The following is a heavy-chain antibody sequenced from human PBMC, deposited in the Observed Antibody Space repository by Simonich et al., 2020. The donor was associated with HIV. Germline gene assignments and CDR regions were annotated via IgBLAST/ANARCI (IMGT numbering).Heavy chain of an antibody. CDR2: IHWNDYK. CDR3: AHLYDSSGYYYVFFQH. CDR1: GFSLSTSGVG. D-gene: IGHD3-22*01. V-gene: IGHV2-5*01. J-gene: IGHJ1*01. Sequence: ITLRESGPPLVKPTQTLTLTCTFSGFSLSTSGVGVGWIRQPPGKALEWLAIIHWNDYKSYSPSLKSRLTITKDTSKNQVVLTMTNMDPVDTATYYCAHLYDSSGYYYVFFQHWGQGTLVTVSS.